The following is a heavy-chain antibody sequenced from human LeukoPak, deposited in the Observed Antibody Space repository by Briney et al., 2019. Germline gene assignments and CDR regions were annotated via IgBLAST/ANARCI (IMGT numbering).Heavy chain of an antibody. CDR3: ARSSDGGGSYYTFDY. V-gene: IGHV4-59*08. Sequence: KPSETLSLTCTVSGGSISSYYWSWIRQPPGKGLEWIGYIYYSGSTNYNPSLKSRVTISVDTSKNQFSLKLSSVTAADTAVYYCARSSDGGGSYYTFDYWGQGTLVTVSS. CDR2: IYYSGST. CDR1: GGSISSYY. J-gene: IGHJ4*02. D-gene: IGHD2-15*01.